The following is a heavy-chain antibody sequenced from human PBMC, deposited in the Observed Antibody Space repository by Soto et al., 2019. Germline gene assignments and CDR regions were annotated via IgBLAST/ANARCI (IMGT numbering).Heavy chain of an antibody. D-gene: IGHD1-26*01. J-gene: IGHJ4*02. CDR1: GRSFSGYY. CDR2: INHGGST. Sequence: SETLSLTCAVLGRSFSGYYWSWIRQPPGKGLEWIGEINHGGSTNYNPSLKSRVTISIDTSKNQFSLNLSSVTAADTAVYYCERVVGAIDSWGLGTLVTVS. V-gene: IGHV4-34*01. CDR3: ERVVGAIDS.